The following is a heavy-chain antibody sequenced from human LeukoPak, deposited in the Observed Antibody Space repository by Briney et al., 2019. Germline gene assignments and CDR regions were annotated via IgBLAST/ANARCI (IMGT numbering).Heavy chain of an antibody. CDR1: GFTFSGSA. CDR3: AKQLGYCSDGSCYFPY. D-gene: IGHD2-15*01. V-gene: IGHV3-23*01. CDR2: ISNNGGYT. J-gene: IGHJ4*02. Sequence: GGSLRLSRAASGFTFSGSAMSWVRQAPGKGLEWVSAISNNGGYTYYADSVQGRFTISRDNSKSTLCLQMNSLRAEDTAVYYCAKQLGYCSDGSCYFPYWGQGTLVTVSS.